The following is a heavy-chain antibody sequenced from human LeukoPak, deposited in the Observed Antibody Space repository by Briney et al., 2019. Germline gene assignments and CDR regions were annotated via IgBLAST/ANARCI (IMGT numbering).Heavy chain of an antibody. CDR3: AKDLSSGSRRAY. CDR1: GFTFSSYG. CDR2: IRYDGSNK. Sequence: GGSLRLSCAASGFTFSSYGMHWVRQAPGKGLEWVAFIRYDGSNKYYADSVKGRFTISRDNSKNTLYLQMNSLRAEDTGVHYCAKDLSSGSRRAYWGQGTLVTVSS. D-gene: IGHD6-25*01. J-gene: IGHJ4*02. V-gene: IGHV3-30*02.